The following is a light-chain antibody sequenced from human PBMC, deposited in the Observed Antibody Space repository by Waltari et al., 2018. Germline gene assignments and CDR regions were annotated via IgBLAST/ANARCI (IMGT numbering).Light chain of an antibody. CDR1: QSVSSK. V-gene: IGKV3-15*01. CDR2: GAS. CDR3: QHHNNWPPRWT. Sequence: EIVMTQSTATLSVSPGERATLSCRASQSVSSKLAWYQQKPGQAPRLLIYGASTRATGVPARFSGSGSGPEYILTISSLQSEDFAVYYCQHHNNWPPRWTFGQGTKVEIK. J-gene: IGKJ1*01.